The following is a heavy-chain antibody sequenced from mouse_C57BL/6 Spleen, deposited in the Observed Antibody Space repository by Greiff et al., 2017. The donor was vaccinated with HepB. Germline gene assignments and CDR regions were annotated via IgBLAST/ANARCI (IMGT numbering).Heavy chain of an antibody. CDR1: GYTFTSYW. CDR2: IDPSDSYT. Sequence: QVQLQQPGAELVKPGASVKLSCKASGYTFTSYWMQWVKQRPGQGLEWIGEIDPSDSYTNYNQKFKGKATLTVDTSSSTAYMQLSSLTSEDSAVYYCARRWWAYYGSSSYYFDYWGQGTTLTVSS. J-gene: IGHJ2*01. D-gene: IGHD1-1*01. CDR3: ARRWWAYYGSSSYYFDY. V-gene: IGHV1-50*01.